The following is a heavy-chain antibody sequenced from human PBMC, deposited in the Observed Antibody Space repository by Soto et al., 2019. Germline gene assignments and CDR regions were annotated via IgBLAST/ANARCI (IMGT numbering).Heavy chain of an antibody. J-gene: IGHJ6*02. V-gene: IGHV6-1*01. CDR3: ARDRWATGTTYYYYYGMDV. CDR1: GDSVSSNSAA. CDR2: TYYRSKWYN. Sequence: SQTLSLTCAISGDSVSSNSAAWNWIRQSPSRGLEWLGRTYYRSKWYNDYAVSVKSRITINPDTSKNQFSLQLNSVTPEDTAVYYCARDRWATGTTYYYYYGMDVWGQGTTVTVS. D-gene: IGHD1-1*01.